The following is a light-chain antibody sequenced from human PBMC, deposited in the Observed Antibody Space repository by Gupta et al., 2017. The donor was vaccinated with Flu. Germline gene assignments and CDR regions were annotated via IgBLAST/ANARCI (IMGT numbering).Light chain of an antibody. CDR2: WAS. V-gene: IGKV4-1*01. CDR1: QTILYSSTNKNF. Sequence: DIVMTPSPDSLAVSLGERATFNCKSSQTILYSSTNKNFLGWYQQKPGQPPRLLIYWASTRESGVPDRFSASGSGTDFTLTISSLQAEDVAVYYCQQYYGTPTFGGGTKVEIK. J-gene: IGKJ4*01. CDR3: QQYYGTPT.